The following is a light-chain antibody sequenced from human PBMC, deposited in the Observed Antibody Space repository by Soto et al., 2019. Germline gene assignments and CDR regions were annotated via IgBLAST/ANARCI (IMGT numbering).Light chain of an antibody. CDR2: DTS. CDR1: TGAVTSGHY. Sequence: AVGTQERSVTVSPGGTVALTCDSSTGAVTSGHYPYWFQQKPGQAPRTLIYDTSNKHSWTPARFSGSLLGGKAALTLSGAQPEDEAEYYCLLSYSDARRVFGAGTKVTVL. V-gene: IGLV7-46*01. J-gene: IGLJ1*01. CDR3: LLSYSDARRV.